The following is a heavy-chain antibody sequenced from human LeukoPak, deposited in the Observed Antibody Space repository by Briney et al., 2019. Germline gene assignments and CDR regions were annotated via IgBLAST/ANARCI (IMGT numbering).Heavy chain of an antibody. Sequence: ASVKVSCKVSGYTLTELSMHWVRQAPGKGLEWMGGFDPDDGETINAQKFQGRVTMTEDTSTDTAYMELSSLRSEDTAVYYCATGGSGWYVAFDIGGQETMVTVYS. CDR1: GYTLTELS. J-gene: IGHJ3*02. D-gene: IGHD6-19*01. CDR2: FDPDDGET. CDR3: ATGGSGWYVAFDI. V-gene: IGHV1-24*01.